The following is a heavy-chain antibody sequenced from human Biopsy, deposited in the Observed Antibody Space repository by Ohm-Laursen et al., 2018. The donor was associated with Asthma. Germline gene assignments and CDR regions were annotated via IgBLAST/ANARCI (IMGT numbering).Heavy chain of an antibody. Sequence: GSLRLSCTASGFTFRSYAMHWVRQAPGKGLEWVANIKQDGSEKYYVDSVKGRFTISRDNAKNSLYLQMNSLRAEDTAVYYCARDRPITMVRGVIITFDPWGQGTLVTVSS. CDR3: ARDRPITMVRGVIITFDP. V-gene: IGHV3-7*05. CDR2: IKQDGSEK. D-gene: IGHD3-10*01. CDR1: GFTFRSYA. J-gene: IGHJ5*02.